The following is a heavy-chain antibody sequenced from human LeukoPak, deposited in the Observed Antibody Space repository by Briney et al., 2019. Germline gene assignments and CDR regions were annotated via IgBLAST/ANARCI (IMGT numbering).Heavy chain of an antibody. CDR1: GGTFSSYA. Sequence: GSSVNLSCKASGGTFSSYAISWVRQAPGQGLEWMGGIIPIFGTANYAQKFQGRVTITADESTSTAYMELSSLRSEDTAVYYCARAWRRGYSYGYTFDYWGQGSMVGVSS. J-gene: IGHJ4*02. CDR3: ARAWRRGYSYGYTFDY. V-gene: IGHV1-69*01. CDR2: IIPIFGTA. D-gene: IGHD5-18*01.